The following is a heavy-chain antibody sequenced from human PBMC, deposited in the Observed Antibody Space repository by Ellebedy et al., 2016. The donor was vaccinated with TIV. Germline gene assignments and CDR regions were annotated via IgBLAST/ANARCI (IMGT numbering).Heavy chain of an antibody. J-gene: IGHJ4*02. CDR1: AFTFSDYA. CDR3: AKEYQYGSSGYFSCFDY. Sequence: PGGSLRLSCAASAFTFSDYAMNWVRQAPGKGLEWVSAISTSGGSTYYADSVKGRFTISRDNSKNTVYLQMNSLRAEDTAVYFCAKEYQYGSSGYFSCFDYWGQGTLVTASS. CDR2: ISTSGGST. D-gene: IGHD3-22*01. V-gene: IGHV3-23*01.